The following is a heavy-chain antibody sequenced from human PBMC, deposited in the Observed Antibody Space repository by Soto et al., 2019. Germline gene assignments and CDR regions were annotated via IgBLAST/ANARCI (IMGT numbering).Heavy chain of an antibody. CDR3: VIDYRDSEPYYGMDV. V-gene: IGHV4-4*02. CDR1: GGSISSSNW. D-gene: IGHD3-9*01. J-gene: IGHJ6*02. CDR2: IYHSGSA. Sequence: SETLSLTCAVSGGSISSSNWWSGVRQPPGKELEWIGEIYHSGSANYNPSLKSRVTISVHTSNSQFSLKLSSVTAADTAVYYCVIDYRDSEPYYGMDVWGRGTTVTVS.